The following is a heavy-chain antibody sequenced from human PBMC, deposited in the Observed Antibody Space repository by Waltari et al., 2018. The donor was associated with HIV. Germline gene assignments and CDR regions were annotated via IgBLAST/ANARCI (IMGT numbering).Heavy chain of an antibody. D-gene: IGHD2-2*01. V-gene: IGHV4-34*01. J-gene: IGHJ4*02. CDR3: ARHSVIGYCSSTSCYAALDY. Sequence: QVQLQQWGAGLLKPSETLSLTCAVYGGSFSGYYWSWIRQPPGKGLEWIGEINHSGSTNYNPSLKRRVTISVDTSKNQFSLKLSSVTAADTAVYYCARHSVIGYCSSTSCYAALDYWGQGTLVTVSS. CDR1: GGSFSGYY. CDR2: INHSGST.